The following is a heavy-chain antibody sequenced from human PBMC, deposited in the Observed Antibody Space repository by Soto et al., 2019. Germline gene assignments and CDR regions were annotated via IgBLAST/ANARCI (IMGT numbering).Heavy chain of an antibody. CDR2: IWYDGSNK. D-gene: IGHD5-12*01. J-gene: IGHJ3*02. V-gene: IGHV3-33*01. Sequence: QVQLVESGGGVVQPGRSLRLSCAASGFTFSSYGMHWVRQAPGKGLEWVAVIWYDGSNKYYADSVKGRFTISRDNSKNTLYLQMTSLRAEDTAVYSCARGWWLQNDAFDIWGQGTMVTVSS. CDR1: GFTFSSYG. CDR3: ARGWWLQNDAFDI.